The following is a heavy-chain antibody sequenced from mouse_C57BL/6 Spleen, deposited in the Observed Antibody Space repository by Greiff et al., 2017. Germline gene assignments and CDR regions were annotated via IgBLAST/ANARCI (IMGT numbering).Heavy chain of an antibody. J-gene: IGHJ2*01. V-gene: IGHV1-61*01. CDR2: ISPSDSET. CDR1: GYTFTSYW. D-gene: IGHD2-5*01. CDR3: ASGGQSNFDFDY. Sequence: QVQLQQPGAELVRPGSSVKLSCKASGYTFTSYWMDWLQQRPGQGLEWIGNISPSDSETHSNQPFTDKATLTVDNSSSTAYMQLISLPSEYSAFYYWASGGQSNFDFDYWAKATTLPVS.